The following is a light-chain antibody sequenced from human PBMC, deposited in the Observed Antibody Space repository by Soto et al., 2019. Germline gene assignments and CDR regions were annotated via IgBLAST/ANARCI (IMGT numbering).Light chain of an antibody. J-gene: IGKJ2*01. V-gene: IGKV3-11*01. CDR3: QQRSNWPPA. Sequence: EIVLTQSPATLSLSPGERATLSCRASQSVSSYLAWYQQKPGQAPRLLIYDASNRAPGIPARFSGSGSGTAFTLTISSLEPEDFAVYYCQQRSNWPPAFGQGTKLEIK. CDR2: DAS. CDR1: QSVSSY.